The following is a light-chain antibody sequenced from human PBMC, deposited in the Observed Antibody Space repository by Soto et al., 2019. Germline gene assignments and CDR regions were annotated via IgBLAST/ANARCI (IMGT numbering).Light chain of an antibody. Sequence: DIQMTQSPSTLSASVGDRVTITCRASQTITNYLNWYQHKPGKAPQVLIYAASSLQSGVPSRFSGSGSGTDFTLAISSLQPEEGTTYYCQQSYGSLKTFGTGTKGDIK. CDR1: QTITNY. CDR2: AAS. CDR3: QQSYGSLKT. J-gene: IGKJ1*01. V-gene: IGKV1-39*01.